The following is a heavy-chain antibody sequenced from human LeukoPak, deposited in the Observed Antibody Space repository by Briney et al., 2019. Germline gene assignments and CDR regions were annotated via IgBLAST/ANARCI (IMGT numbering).Heavy chain of an antibody. CDR1: GFTFSSSG. V-gene: IGHV3-33*01. J-gene: IGHJ4*02. D-gene: IGHD4-11*01. Sequence: PGGSLRLSCAASGFTFSSSGMHWVRQAPGKGLEWVAVIWYDGSDKYSADSVKGRFTISRDNSKNTLYLQMNSLRAEDTAVYYCARDFNYFPDYWGPGTLVTVSS. CDR3: ARDFNYFPDY. CDR2: IWYDGSDK.